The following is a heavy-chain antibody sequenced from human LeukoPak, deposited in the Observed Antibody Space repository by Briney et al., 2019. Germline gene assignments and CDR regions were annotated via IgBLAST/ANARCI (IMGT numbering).Heavy chain of an antibody. V-gene: IGHV4-39*07. CDR1: GGSISSSNYY. D-gene: IGHD6-19*01. CDR2: IYYSGST. CDR3: AREQKQWLAYFDY. J-gene: IGHJ4*02. Sequence: SETLSLTCTVSGGSISSSNYYWGWIRQPPGKGLEWIGSIYYSGSTYYNPSLQSRVTISVDTSKNQFSLKLSSVTAADTAVYYCAREQKQWLAYFDYWGQGTLVAVSS.